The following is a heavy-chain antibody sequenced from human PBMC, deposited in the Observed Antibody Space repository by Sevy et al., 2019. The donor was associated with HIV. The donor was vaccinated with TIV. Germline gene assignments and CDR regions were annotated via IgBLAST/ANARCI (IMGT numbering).Heavy chain of an antibody. V-gene: IGHV1-24*01. CDR2: VDPEDGET. D-gene: IGHD3-22*01. CDR1: GYTLSELS. Sequence: ASVKVSCKVSGYTLSELSMHWVRQAPGKGLEWMGRVDPEDGETIYAQNFQGRVTTTEDTSTDTADMELSSLTSEDTAVYYCAGAREYYQDTSCYFYYWCQGTLVTVSS. J-gene: IGHJ4*02. CDR3: AGAREYYQDTSCYFYY.